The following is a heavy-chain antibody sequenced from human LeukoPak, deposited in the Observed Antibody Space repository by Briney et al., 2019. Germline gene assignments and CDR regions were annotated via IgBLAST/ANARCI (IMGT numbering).Heavy chain of an antibody. D-gene: IGHD3-22*01. CDR2: IYYSGNT. CDR3: ARGGTYDSSGYPED. CDR1: GGSISSYY. Sequence: SETLSLTCTVSGGSISSYYWSWIRQPPGKGLEWIGYIYYSGNTNYNPSLKSRVTISVDTSKNQFSLKLSSVTAADTAVYYCARGGTYDSSGYPEDWGQGTLVTVSS. V-gene: IGHV4-59*01. J-gene: IGHJ4*02.